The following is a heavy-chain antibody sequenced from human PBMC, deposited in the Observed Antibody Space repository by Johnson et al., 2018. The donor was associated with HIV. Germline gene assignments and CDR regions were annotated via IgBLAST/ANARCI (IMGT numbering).Heavy chain of an antibody. V-gene: IGHV3-30*04. CDR1: GFAFSSYV. CDR2: IPYDGSNK. J-gene: IGHJ3*02. Sequence: QVQLVESGGGVVQPGRSLRLSCAASGFAFSSYVMHWVRQAPGKGLEWVAVIPYDGSNKYYADSVKGRFTISRDNSKNTLYLQMNSRRAEDTAVYYCARRYHGMGQGRDAFESWGQGTMVTVSS. CDR3: ARRYHGMGQGRDAFES. D-gene: IGHD3-10*01.